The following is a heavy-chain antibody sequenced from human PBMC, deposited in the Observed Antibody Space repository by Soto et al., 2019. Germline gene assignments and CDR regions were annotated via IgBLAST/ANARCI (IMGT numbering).Heavy chain of an antibody. CDR2: ISAAGDP. CDR1: GFTFRNYD. J-gene: IGHJ6*02. Sequence: EVQLVESGGGLVQPGGSLRLSCEASGFTFRNYDMHWVRQGTGKGLEWVSGISAAGDPDYADSVEGRFTISRENAQNSFFLQMKSLRVGDTAVYYCARTDRDFYGLDVWGQGNTVIVSS. CDR3: ARTDRDFYGLDV. V-gene: IGHV3-13*05.